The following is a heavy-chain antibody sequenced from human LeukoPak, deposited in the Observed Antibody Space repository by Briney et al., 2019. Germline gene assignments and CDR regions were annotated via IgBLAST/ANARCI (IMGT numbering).Heavy chain of an antibody. CDR2: IIPIFGTA. CDR3: ARDRGGRIAARPFDY. D-gene: IGHD6-6*01. CDR1: GGTFSSYA. V-gene: IGHV1-69*13. J-gene: IGHJ4*02. Sequence: SVKVSCTASGGTFSSYAISWVRQAPGQGLEWMGGIIPIFGTANYAQKFQGRVTITADESTSTAYMELSSLRSEDTAVYYCARDRGGRIAARPFDYGGQGTLVTVSS.